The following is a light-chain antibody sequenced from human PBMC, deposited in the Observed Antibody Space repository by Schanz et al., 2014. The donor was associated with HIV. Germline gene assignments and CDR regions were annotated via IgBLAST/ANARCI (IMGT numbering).Light chain of an antibody. Sequence: IVLTQSPGTLSLSPGEGATLSCRASQSVSSSYLAWYQQKPGQAPRLLIYGASSRATGIPDRFSGSGSGTDFTLTISRLEPEDFAVYYCQQYGVSPFTFGPGTTVDIK. CDR2: GAS. J-gene: IGKJ3*01. CDR1: QSVSSSY. CDR3: QQYGVSPFT. V-gene: IGKV3-20*01.